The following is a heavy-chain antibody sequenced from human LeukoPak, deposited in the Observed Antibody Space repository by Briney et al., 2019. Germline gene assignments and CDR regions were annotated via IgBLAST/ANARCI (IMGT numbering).Heavy chain of an antibody. V-gene: IGHV1-69*13. D-gene: IGHD3-3*01. CDR3: ARDSTTIFGVVITERPPFDP. J-gene: IGHJ5*02. CDR2: IIPIFGTA. Sequence: GASVKVSCKASGGTFISYAISWVRQAPGQGLEWMGGIIPIFGTANYAQKFQGRVTITADESTSTAYMELSSLRSEDTAVYYCARDSTTIFGVVITERPPFDPWGQGTLVTVSS. CDR1: GGTFISYA.